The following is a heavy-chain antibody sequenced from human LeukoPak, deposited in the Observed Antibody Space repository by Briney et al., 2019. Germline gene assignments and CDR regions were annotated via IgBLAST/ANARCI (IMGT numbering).Heavy chain of an antibody. CDR1: GGSISSYY. V-gene: IGHV4-4*07. D-gene: IGHD3-22*01. CDR2: IYTSAST. CDR3: ARDSPRDYYDSSGYYYYAFDI. Sequence: SETLSLTCTVSGGSISSYYWSWIRQPAGKGLEWIGRIYTSASTNYNPSLKSRVTMSVDTSKNQFSLKLSSVTAADTAVYYCARDSPRDYYDSSGYYYYAFDIWGQGTMVTVS. J-gene: IGHJ3*02.